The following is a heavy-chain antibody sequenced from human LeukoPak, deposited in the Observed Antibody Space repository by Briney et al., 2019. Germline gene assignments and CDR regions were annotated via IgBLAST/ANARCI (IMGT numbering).Heavy chain of an antibody. Sequence: GGSLRLSCVASGFTVSSNSMNWVRQAPGKGLEWVSILFSGGSALYADSVKGRFTISRDNSKNTLYLQMNSLRAEDTAVYYCASGRYDSSGYAVYWGQGTLVTVSS. CDR1: GFTVSSNS. V-gene: IGHV3-53*01. CDR2: LFSGGSA. D-gene: IGHD3-22*01. CDR3: ASGRYDSSGYAVY. J-gene: IGHJ4*02.